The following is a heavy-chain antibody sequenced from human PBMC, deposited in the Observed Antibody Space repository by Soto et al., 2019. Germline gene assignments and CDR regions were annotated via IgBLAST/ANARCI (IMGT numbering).Heavy chain of an antibody. CDR3: AKARDYYDSPFDP. Sequence: GGSLRLSCAASGFTFSSYGMHWVRQAPGKGLEWVAVISYDGSNKYYADSVKGRFTISRDNSKNTLYLQMNSLRAEDTAVYCCAKARDYYDSPFDPWGQGTLVTVSS. CDR1: GFTFSSYG. D-gene: IGHD3-22*01. V-gene: IGHV3-30*18. CDR2: ISYDGSNK. J-gene: IGHJ5*02.